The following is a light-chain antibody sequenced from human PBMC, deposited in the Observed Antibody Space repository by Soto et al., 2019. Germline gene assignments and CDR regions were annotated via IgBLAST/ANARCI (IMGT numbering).Light chain of an antibody. CDR3: HSYESNNVV. J-gene: IGLJ3*02. CDR2: EDN. Sequence: NFMLTQPHSVSESPGKTVIISCTRSSGSIASNNVQWYQQRPGSAPTIVIYEDNQRPSGVPDRFSGSVDSSSNSASLTISGLKTEDEADYYCHSYESNNVVFGGGTKLTVL. CDR1: SGSIASNN. V-gene: IGLV6-57*03.